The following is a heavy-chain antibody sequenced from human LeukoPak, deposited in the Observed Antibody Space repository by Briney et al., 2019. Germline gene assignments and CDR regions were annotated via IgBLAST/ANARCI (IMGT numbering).Heavy chain of an antibody. V-gene: IGHV3-21*01. CDR3: ARDGLAYCDGGCYS. Sequence: PGGSLRLSCAASGFTFNNYGLNWVRQAPGKGLEWVSSISGSSSYIYYADSVKGRFTISRDNAKNSLYLQMNSLRAEDTAVYYCARDGLAYCDGGCYSWGQGTLVTVSS. CDR1: GFTFNNYG. J-gene: IGHJ4*02. CDR2: ISGSSSYI. D-gene: IGHD2-21*02.